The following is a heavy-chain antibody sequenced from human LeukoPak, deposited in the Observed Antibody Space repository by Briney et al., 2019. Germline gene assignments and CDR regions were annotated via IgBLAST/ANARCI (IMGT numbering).Heavy chain of an antibody. J-gene: IGHJ6*02. CDR1: GYTFTTYG. Sequence: ASVKVSCKASGYTFTTYGINWVRQAPGQGLEWMGWISGYNGNTNSAQKVQGRITMTTDTSTSTAYMELRSLRSDDTAVYYCARDRETGYYYGVDVWGQRTTVTVSS. D-gene: IGHD1-14*01. CDR2: ISGYNGNT. V-gene: IGHV1-18*01. CDR3: ARDRETGYYYGVDV.